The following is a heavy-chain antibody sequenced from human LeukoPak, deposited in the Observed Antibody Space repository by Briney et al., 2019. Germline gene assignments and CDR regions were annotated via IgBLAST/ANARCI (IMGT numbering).Heavy chain of an antibody. Sequence: GGSLRLSCAASGFTVSSNYMSWVRQAPGKGLEWVSVIYSGGSTYYADSVKGRFTISRDNSKNTLYLQMNSLRAEDTAIYYCARGRYLDWLPYYFDYWGQGTLVTVSS. CDR3: ARGRYLDWLPYYFDY. CDR2: IYSGGST. V-gene: IGHV3-53*01. D-gene: IGHD3-9*01. CDR1: GFTVSSNY. J-gene: IGHJ4*02.